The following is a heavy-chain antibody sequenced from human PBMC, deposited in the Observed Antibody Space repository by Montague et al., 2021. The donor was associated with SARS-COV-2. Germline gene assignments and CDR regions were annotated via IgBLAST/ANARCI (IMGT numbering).Heavy chain of an antibody. J-gene: IGHJ4*02. CDR1: GGSISSYY. CDR3: ARGTRVVGITPGFRY. Sequence: SETLSLTCTVSGGSISSYYWSWIRQPPGKGLEWIGEIDHRGNTNYNPSLKSRVTISVDTSKNQFSLNLTSVTAADTAIYYCARGTRVVGITPGFRYWGQGTQVAVSS. D-gene: IGHD2-21*01. V-gene: IGHV4-34*01. CDR2: IDHRGNT.